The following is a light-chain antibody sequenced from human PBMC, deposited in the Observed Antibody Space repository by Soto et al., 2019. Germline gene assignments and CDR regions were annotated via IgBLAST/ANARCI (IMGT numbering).Light chain of an antibody. V-gene: IGKV1-17*01. CDR1: QGIGND. CDR2: AAS. CDR3: LQHNTYPLT. J-gene: IGKJ4*01. Sequence: DIQMTQSPSSLSASVGDRVTITCRASQGIGNDLGWYQQKPGKAPKRLVYAASSLQSGVPSRFGGSGSGTEFTLTISRLQPEDFATYYCLQHNTYPLTFGGGTKEEIK.